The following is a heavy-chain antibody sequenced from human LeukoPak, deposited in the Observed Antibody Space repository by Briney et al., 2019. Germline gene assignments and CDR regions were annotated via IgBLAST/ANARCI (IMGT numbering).Heavy chain of an antibody. Sequence: PSETLSLTCTVSGGSISSSSHYWGWIRQPPGKGLEWIGSIYYSGSTYYNPSLKSRVTISVDTSKNQFSLKLSSVTAADTAVYYCARPAGDSSYYFDYWGQGTLVTVSS. V-gene: IGHV4-39*01. CDR3: ARPAGDSSYYFDY. D-gene: IGHD4-17*01. J-gene: IGHJ4*02. CDR2: IYYSGST. CDR1: GGSISSSSHY.